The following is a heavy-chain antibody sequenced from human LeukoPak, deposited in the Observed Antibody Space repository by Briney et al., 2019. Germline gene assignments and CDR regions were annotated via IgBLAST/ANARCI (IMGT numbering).Heavy chain of an antibody. Sequence: ASVTVSCKAPGGTFSSYAISWVRQAPGQGLEWMGLINPSGGGTSYAQKFQGRLTVTRDMSTSTVYMELSSLRSEDTAVYYCARGVHVRTYDSNHNRFDPWGQGTLVTVSS. D-gene: IGHD3-22*01. J-gene: IGHJ5*02. CDR1: GGTFSSYA. CDR3: ARGVHVRTYDSNHNRFDP. V-gene: IGHV1-46*01. CDR2: INPSGGGT.